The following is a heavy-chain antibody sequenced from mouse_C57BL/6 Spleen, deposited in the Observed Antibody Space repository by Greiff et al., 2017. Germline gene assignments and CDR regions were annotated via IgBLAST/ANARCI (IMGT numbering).Heavy chain of an antibody. V-gene: IGHV1-64*01. CDR3: ASRWGNIYDYDVGY. CDR1: GYTFTSYW. J-gene: IGHJ2*01. D-gene: IGHD2-4*01. Sequence: QVQLQQPGAELVKPGASVKLSCKASGYTFTSYWMHWVKQRPGQGLEWIGMIHPNSGSTNYNETFKSKATLTVDKSSSTAYMQLSSLTSEDSAVYYGASRWGNIYDYDVGYWGQGTTLTVSS. CDR2: IHPNSGST.